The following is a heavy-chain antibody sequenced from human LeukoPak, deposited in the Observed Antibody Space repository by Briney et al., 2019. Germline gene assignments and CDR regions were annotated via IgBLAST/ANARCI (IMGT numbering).Heavy chain of an antibody. V-gene: IGHV3-23*01. CDR1: GFTFISYA. D-gene: IGHD3-10*02. CDR3: AKDEDARPMYFQD. CDR2: ISGSGGSI. J-gene: IGHJ1*01. Sequence: GGSLRLSCAASGFTFISYAMSWVRQAPGKGLEWVSAISGSGGSIYYADSVKGRFTVSRDNSKNTLYLQMNTLRAEDTAVYYCAKDEDARPMYFQDWGQGTLVTVPS.